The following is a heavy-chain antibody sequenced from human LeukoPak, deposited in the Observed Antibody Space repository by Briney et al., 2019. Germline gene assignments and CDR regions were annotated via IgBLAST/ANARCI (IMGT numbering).Heavy chain of an antibody. CDR2: ISYDGSNK. CDR1: GFTFSSYA. CDR3: ARDRPPEFDY. Sequence: PGGSLRLSCAASGFTFSSYAMHWVRQAPGKGLEWVAVISYDGSNKYYADSVKGRFTISRDNSKNTLYLQMNSLRAEDTAVYYCARDRPPEFDYWGQGTLVTVSS. V-gene: IGHV3-30*04. J-gene: IGHJ4*02.